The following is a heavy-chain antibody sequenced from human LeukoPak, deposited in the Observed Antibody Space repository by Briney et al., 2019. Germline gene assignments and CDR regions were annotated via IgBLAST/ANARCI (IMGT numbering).Heavy chain of an antibody. Sequence: GGSLRLSCAASGFTFSSYAMSWVRQAPGQGLEWVSAISGSGGSTYYADSVKGRFTISRDNSKNTLYLQMNSLRAEDTAVYYCANSSGRSLGYWGQGTLVTVSS. V-gene: IGHV3-23*01. D-gene: IGHD6-19*01. CDR3: ANSSGRSLGY. J-gene: IGHJ4*02. CDR2: ISGSGGST. CDR1: GFTFSSYA.